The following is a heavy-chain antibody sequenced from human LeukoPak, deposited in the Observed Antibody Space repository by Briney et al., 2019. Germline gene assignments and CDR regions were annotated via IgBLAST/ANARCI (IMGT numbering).Heavy chain of an antibody. CDR2: IYYSGST. D-gene: IGHD3-9*01. CDR3: ARVYDILTGPDY. J-gene: IGHJ4*02. Sequence: SETLSLTCTVSGGSISSYYWSWIRQPPGKGLEWIGYIYYSGSTNYNPSLKSRVTISVDTSKNQFSLKLTSVTAADTAVYYCARVYDILTGPDYWGQGTLVTVSS. CDR1: GGSISSYY. V-gene: IGHV4-59*12.